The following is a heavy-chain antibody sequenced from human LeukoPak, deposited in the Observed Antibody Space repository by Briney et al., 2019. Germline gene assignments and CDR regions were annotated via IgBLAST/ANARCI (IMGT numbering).Heavy chain of an antibody. V-gene: IGHV3-7*03. D-gene: IGHD2-8*02. CDR3: VTYSTGLYKGLEF. J-gene: IGHJ4*02. CDR1: GFTFTTYW. Sequence: GGSLRLSCAASGFTFTTYWMSWIRQAPGKGLEWVADINQDGTDKYYVDSVKGRFTFSRDNTQNSLYLQMSSLRVEDTAVYYCVTYSTGLYKGLEFWGQGTQVTVSS. CDR2: INQDGTDK.